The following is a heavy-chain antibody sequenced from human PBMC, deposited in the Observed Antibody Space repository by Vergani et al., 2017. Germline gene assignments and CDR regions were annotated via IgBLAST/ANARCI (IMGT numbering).Heavy chain of an antibody. J-gene: IGHJ4*02. CDR3: ATDPGYSYSYDSSGFYSLNY. CDR1: RITFNSYG. Sequence: QVQLVESGGGVVQPGGSLRLSCAASRITFNSYGMHWVRQAPGKGLEWVAFIRYDGNKKFYSDPVKGRFTISGDNSKNILYLQMASLRPEDSAVYYCATDPGYSYSYDSSGFYSLNYWGQGTPVTVSS. V-gene: IGHV3-30*02. D-gene: IGHD3-22*01. CDR2: IRYDGNKK.